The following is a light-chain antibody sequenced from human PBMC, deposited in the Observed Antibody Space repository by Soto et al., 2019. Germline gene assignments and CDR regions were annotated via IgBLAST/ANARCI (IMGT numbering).Light chain of an antibody. V-gene: IGLV2-8*01. Sequence: QSALTQPPSASGSPGQSVTISCTGTKNDIGVYDFVSWYQHHPGKAPRLIIYEVVQRPSGVPDRFSGSKSGTSASLAISGLRSEDEGDYYCAAWDDVLSGPVFGGGTKLTVL. CDR3: AAWDDVLSGPV. CDR1: KNDIGVYDF. J-gene: IGLJ3*02. CDR2: EVV.